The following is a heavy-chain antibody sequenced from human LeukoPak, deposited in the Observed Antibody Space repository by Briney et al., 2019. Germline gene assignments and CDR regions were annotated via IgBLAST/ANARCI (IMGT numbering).Heavy chain of an antibody. CDR3: AKDTYDFWSGRLRGYYFDY. V-gene: IGHV3-30*02. CDR1: GFTFSSYG. CDR2: IRYDGSNK. Sequence: PGGSLRLSCAASGFTFSSYGMHWVRQAPGKGLEWVAFIRYDGSNKYYADSVKGRFTISRDNSKNTLYLQMNSLRAEDTAVYYCAKDTYDFWSGRLRGYYFDYWGQGTLVTVSS. J-gene: IGHJ4*02. D-gene: IGHD3-3*01.